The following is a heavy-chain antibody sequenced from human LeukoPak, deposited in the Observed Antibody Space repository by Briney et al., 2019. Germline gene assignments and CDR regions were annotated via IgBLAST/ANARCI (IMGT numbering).Heavy chain of an antibody. Sequence: ASVKVSCKASGYTFTGYYMRWVRQAPGQGLEWMGWINPNSGGTNYAQKFQGRVTMTRDTSISTAYMELSRLRSDDTALYYCARGLSSSWSVCDYWGQGTLVTVSS. CDR3: ARGLSSSWSVCDY. CDR2: INPNSGGT. CDR1: GYTFTGYY. V-gene: IGHV1-2*02. J-gene: IGHJ4*02. D-gene: IGHD6-13*01.